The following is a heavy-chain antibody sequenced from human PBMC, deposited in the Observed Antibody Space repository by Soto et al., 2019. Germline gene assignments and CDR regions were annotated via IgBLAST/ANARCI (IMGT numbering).Heavy chain of an antibody. V-gene: IGHV4-39*01. Sequence: SETLSLTCSVSGGSISSGTYYWAWIRQPPGKGLEWIGSFYYSGNTYYNPSLKSRVTISVDTSKNQFSLNLRSVTAADTAVYYCAREGITVTTSHPFLLDCWGQGTLVTVSS. CDR1: GGSISSGTYY. CDR2: FYYSGNT. J-gene: IGHJ4*02. D-gene: IGHD4-17*01. CDR3: AREGITVTTSHPFLLDC.